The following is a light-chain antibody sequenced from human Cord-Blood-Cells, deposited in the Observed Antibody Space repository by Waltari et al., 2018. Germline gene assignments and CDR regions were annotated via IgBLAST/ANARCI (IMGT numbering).Light chain of an antibody. Sequence: QSALTQPASVSGSPGPSITISCTGTSSDVGGSNYDSWYQQHPGKAPKLMIYDVSNRPAGVSNRLSGSKSGNTASLTISGLQAEDEADYYCSSYTSSSTLVFGGGTKLTVL. CDR2: DVS. J-gene: IGLJ2*01. V-gene: IGLV2-14*01. CDR1: SSDVGGSNY. CDR3: SSYTSSSTLV.